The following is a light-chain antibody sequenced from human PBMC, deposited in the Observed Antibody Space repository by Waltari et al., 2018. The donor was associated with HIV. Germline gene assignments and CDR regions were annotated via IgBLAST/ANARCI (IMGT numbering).Light chain of an antibody. CDR3: LHVNSYPLA. CDR1: QSINSY. CDR2: AAS. V-gene: IGKV1-9*01. J-gene: IGKJ4*01. Sequence: DIQLTQSPSFLSASVGDRVTITCRASQSINSYLAWYQQKPGKAPKLLIYAASTLQCGVPSRFSGSGHGKDFTLTISSLQPEDCATYYCLHVNSYPLAFGGGTKVEIE.